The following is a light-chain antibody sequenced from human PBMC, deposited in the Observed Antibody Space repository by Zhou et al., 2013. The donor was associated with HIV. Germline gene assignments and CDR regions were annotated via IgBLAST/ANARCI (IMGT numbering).Light chain of an antibody. V-gene: IGKV1-33*01. CDR2: DAS. J-gene: IGKJ1*01. CDR1: QDISNY. Sequence: DIQMTQSPSSLSASVGDRVTITCQASQDISNYLNWYQQKPGKAPKLLIYDASNLETGVPSRFSGSGSGTDFTFTISSLQPEDIATYYCQQYDNLPWTFGQGTKWK. CDR3: QQYDNLPWT.